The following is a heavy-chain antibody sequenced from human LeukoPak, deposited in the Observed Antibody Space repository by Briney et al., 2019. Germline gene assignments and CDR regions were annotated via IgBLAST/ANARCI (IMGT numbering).Heavy chain of an antibody. J-gene: IGHJ4*02. CDR3: AKGLAVANAAY. CDR1: GDCFTSYW. V-gene: IGHV5-10-1*01. Sequence: GESLKIFSQASGDCFTSYWIICWLQMPGKSLQWMWRIDPSVSQTNYSPSFQGHVTISADKSISTVYLQWSRLKASDTAIYYCAKGLAVANAAYWGRGTLVTVSS. CDR2: IDPSVSQT. D-gene: IGHD6-19*01.